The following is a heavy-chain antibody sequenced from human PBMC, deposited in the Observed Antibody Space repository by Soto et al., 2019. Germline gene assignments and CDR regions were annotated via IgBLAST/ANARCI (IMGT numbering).Heavy chain of an antibody. V-gene: IGHV4-34*01. CDR1: GGSFGDYS. CDR2: IDYYGDT. Sequence: QVHLRQWGAGLLKPSETLSLTCAFYGGSFGDYSWSWIRQTPGKGLEWLGDIDYYGDTHYAPSLKSRVTISVDRFRRQFSLQLTSVTAADTGIYFCARENVGLRYFDWFSWGQGTLVTVSS. D-gene: IGHD3-9*01. CDR3: ARENVGLRYFDWFS. J-gene: IGHJ5*02.